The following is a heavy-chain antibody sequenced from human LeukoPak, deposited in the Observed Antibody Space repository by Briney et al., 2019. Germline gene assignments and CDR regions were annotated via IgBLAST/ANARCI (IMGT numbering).Heavy chain of an antibody. Sequence: GGSLRPSCAASGFTFSSYGMHWVRQAPGKGLEWVAFIRYDGSNKYYADSVKGRFTISRDNSKNTLYLQMNSLRAEDTAVYYCAKDRGGHSWEAFDIWGQGTMVTVSS. D-gene: IGHD1-26*01. CDR2: IRYDGSNK. CDR3: AKDRGGHSWEAFDI. V-gene: IGHV3-30*02. CDR1: GFTFSSYG. J-gene: IGHJ3*02.